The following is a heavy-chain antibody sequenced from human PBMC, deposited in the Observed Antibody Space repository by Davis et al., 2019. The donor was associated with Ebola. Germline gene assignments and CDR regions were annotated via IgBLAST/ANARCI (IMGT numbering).Heavy chain of an antibody. CDR3: ARLLGYCNTTSCYTWGWFDP. CDR1: GYNFINYW. CDR2: IFPGDSDT. Sequence: GESLKISCKGSGYNFINYWIAWVRQMPGRGLEWMGIIFPGDSDTRYSPSFQGQVTISADKSISTAYLQWSSLKASDTAMYYCARLLGYCNTTSCYTWGWFDPWGQGILVTVSS. D-gene: IGHD2-2*02. J-gene: IGHJ5*02. V-gene: IGHV5-51*01.